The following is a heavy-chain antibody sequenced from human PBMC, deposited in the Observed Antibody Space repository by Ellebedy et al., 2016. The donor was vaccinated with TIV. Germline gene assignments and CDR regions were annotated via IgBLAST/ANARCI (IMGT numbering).Heavy chain of an antibody. V-gene: IGHV3-15*05. J-gene: IGHJ4*02. CDR1: GFTFSDAW. Sequence: GGSLRLSXAASGFTFSDAWMSWVRQAPGKGLEWVGRIKRELHGGTTDYAAPVKGRFTISRDDSKNTLYLQMNSLQTEDTAVYYCLVLCLGSTTCLSLFDYWGQGAQVTVSS. CDR3: LVLCLGSTTCLSLFDY. D-gene: IGHD2-2*01. CDR2: IKRELHGGTT.